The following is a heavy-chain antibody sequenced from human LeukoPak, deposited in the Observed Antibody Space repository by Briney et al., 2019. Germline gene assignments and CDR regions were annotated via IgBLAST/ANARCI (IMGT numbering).Heavy chain of an antibody. D-gene: IGHD2-2*01. Sequence: SVKVSCKASGGTFSSYAISWVRQAPGQGLEWMGGIIPIFGTANYAQKFQGRVTITADESTSTAYMELSSLRSGDTAVYYCARDLFGSPQDIVVVPAADHYYYYGMDVWGQGTTVTVSS. CDR1: GGTFSSYA. V-gene: IGHV1-69*13. J-gene: IGHJ6*02. CDR2: IIPIFGTA. CDR3: ARDLFGSPQDIVVVPAADHYYYYGMDV.